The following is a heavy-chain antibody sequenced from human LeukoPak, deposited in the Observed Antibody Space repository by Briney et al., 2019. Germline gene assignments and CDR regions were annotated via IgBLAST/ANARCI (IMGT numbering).Heavy chain of an antibody. D-gene: IGHD1-20*01. CDR3: ARGYNWVSPTRKFYYMDV. CDR2: IYSSGST. Sequence: PSETLSLTCTGSGGSISSYYWSWIRQPAGKGLEWIGRIYSSGSTNYNPSLKSRVTMSVATSKNQFSMKLSSVTAADTAVYYCARGYNWVSPTRKFYYMDVXGKGTTVTV. J-gene: IGHJ6*03. V-gene: IGHV4-4*07. CDR1: GGSISSYY.